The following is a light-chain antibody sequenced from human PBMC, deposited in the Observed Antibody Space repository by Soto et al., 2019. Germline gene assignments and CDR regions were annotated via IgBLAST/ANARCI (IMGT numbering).Light chain of an antibody. J-gene: IGLJ1*01. CDR1: TGAVTSGHY. V-gene: IGLV7-46*01. CDR2: DTS. Sequence: QAVVTQESSVTVSPGGTVTLTCGSSTGAVTSGHYPYWFQQKPGQAPRTLIYDTSNKHSWTPARFSGSLLGGKAALTLSGAQPEDEADYYRLLSYSGTQRVSGAGTKVTVL. CDR3: LLSYSGTQRV.